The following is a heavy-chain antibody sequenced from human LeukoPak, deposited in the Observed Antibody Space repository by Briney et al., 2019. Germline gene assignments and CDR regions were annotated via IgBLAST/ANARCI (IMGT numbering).Heavy chain of an antibody. CDR3: ARGGYTYGLDY. CDR1: GFAFTSYS. V-gene: IGHV3-48*01. Sequence: PGGSLRPSCAASGFAFTSYSMNWVRQAPGKGLEWVSYLSAAGRTIYYADSVQGRFSISRDTAKNTLSLQMDSLRADDTAVYYCARGGYTYGLDYWGQGILVVVSS. D-gene: IGHD5-18*01. J-gene: IGHJ4*02. CDR2: LSAAGRTI.